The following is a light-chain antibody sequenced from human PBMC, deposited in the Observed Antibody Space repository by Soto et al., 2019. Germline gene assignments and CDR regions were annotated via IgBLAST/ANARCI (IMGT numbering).Light chain of an antibody. V-gene: IGLV2-23*02. CDR1: STDVGVYNL. J-gene: IGLJ2*01. CDR3: CSYAGSSTLV. Sequence: QSALTQPASVSGSPGQSITISCTGASTDVGVYNLVSWYQHHPGKAPKLMIFGVSKRPSGVSNRFSGSKSGNTASLTISVLQAEDEADYYCCSYAGSSTLVFGGGTQLTVL. CDR2: GVS.